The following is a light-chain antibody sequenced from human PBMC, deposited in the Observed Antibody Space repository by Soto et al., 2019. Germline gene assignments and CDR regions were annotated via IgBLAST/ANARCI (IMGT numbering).Light chain of an antibody. CDR1: SSDVGGYNY. Sequence: QSALTQPASVSGSPGQSITISCTGTSSDVGGYNYVSWCQQHPGKAPKLITYEVSNRPSGVSNRFSGSKSGNTASLTISGLQAEDEADYYCSSYTSSSTYVFGTGTKVTVL. V-gene: IGLV2-14*01. J-gene: IGLJ1*01. CDR2: EVS. CDR3: SSYTSSSTYV.